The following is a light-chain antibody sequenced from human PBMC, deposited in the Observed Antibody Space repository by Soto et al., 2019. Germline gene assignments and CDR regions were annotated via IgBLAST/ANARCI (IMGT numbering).Light chain of an antibody. V-gene: IGKV3-11*01. CDR1: VTVATN. J-gene: IGKJ1*01. CDR2: GAS. Sequence: EIVMTHSPVTLSMSPGGPATLSYRASVTVATNVAWYQQKPGQAPRLLIYGASTRATDIPARFSGSGSGTDFTLTISSLEPEDFAVYYCQQRSNWPPWTFGQGAKVDI. CDR3: QQRSNWPPWT.